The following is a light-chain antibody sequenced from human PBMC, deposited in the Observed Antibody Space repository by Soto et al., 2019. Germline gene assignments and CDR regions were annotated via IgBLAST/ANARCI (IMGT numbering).Light chain of an antibody. V-gene: IGKV1-33*01. CDR3: QHYDNLLLT. J-gene: IGKJ4*01. CDR2: DAS. Sequence: DIQMTQSPSSLSASVGDRVTITCQASQDINRYLNWYQQKPGKAPKLLIYDASKLEIGVPSRFSGGGSGTDFTLTVTSLRPEDIATYFCQHYDNLLLTFGGGTKV. CDR1: QDINRY.